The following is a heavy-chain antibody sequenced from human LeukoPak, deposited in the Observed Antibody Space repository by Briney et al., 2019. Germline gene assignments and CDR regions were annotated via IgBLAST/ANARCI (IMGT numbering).Heavy chain of an antibody. CDR2: IYYSGST. CDR1: GGSISSSCYY. CDR3: ARLRREQWLVFYYFDY. D-gene: IGHD6-19*01. Sequence: SETLSLTCTVSGGSISSSCYYWGWIRQPPGKGLEWIGSIYYSGSTYYNPSLKSRVTISVDTAKNQLSLKLSSVTAADTAVYYCARLRREQWLVFYYFDYWGQGTLVTVSS. J-gene: IGHJ4*02. V-gene: IGHV4-39*01.